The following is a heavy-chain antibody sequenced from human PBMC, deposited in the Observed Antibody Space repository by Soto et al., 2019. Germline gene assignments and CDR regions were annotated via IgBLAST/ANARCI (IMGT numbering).Heavy chain of an antibody. CDR1: GGTISGSTYY. Sequence: PSEKLSLTCTVAGGTISGSTYYWCWMREPPRKTLEWIGRIYYGWSSFYNPSLKSRVTISADTSKNQIALKLSSVTAADTAVYYCARLTLSTLALDYWGQGTRVTVSS. V-gene: IGHV4-39*01. CDR3: ARLTLSTLALDY. CDR2: IYYGWSS. J-gene: IGHJ4*02.